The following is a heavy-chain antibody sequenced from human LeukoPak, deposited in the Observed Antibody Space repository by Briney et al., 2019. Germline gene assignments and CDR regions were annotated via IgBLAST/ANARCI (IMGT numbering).Heavy chain of an antibody. CDR3: ARVGIIVAAGTCDY. D-gene: IGHD6-13*01. Sequence: PGGSLRLSCAASGFTFSSYSMNWVRQAPGKGLEWVSSISSSSSYIYYADSVEGRFTISRDNTKKSLYLQMNSLRAEDTAVYYCARVGIIVAAGTCDYWGQGTLVTVSS. CDR1: GFTFSSYS. J-gene: IGHJ4*02. CDR2: ISSSSSYI. V-gene: IGHV3-21*04.